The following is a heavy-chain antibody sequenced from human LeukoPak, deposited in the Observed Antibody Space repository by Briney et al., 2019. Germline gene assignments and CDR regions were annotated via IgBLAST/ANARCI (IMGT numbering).Heavy chain of an antibody. CDR1: GGSFSGYY. CDR3: ASATGTYYDFWSGHNAFDI. Sequence: SETLSLTCAVYGGSFSGYYWSWIRQPPGKGLEWIGEINHSGSTNYNPSLKSRVTISVDTSKNQFSLKLSSVTAADTAVYYCASATGTYYDFWSGHNAFDIWGQGTMVTVSS. V-gene: IGHV4-34*01. CDR2: INHSGST. D-gene: IGHD3-3*01. J-gene: IGHJ3*02.